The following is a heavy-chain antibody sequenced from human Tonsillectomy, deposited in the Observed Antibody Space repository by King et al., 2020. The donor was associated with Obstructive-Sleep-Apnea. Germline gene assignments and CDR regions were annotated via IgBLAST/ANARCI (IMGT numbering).Heavy chain of an antibody. CDR2: ICYDGSNK. Sequence: VQLVESGGGVVQPGRSLRLSCAASGFTFSSYGMHWVRQAPGKGLEWVAVICYDGSNKYYVDSVKGRFTISRDNSKNTLYLQMNSLRAEATAVYYCAKDRGDSIPGWGMDVWGQGTTVTVSS. CDR1: GFTFSSYG. V-gene: IGHV3-33*06. D-gene: IGHD2-21*01. J-gene: IGHJ6*02. CDR3: AKDRGDSIPGWGMDV.